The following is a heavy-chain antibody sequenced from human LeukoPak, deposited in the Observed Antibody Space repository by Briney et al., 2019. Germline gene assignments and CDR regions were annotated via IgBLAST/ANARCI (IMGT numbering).Heavy chain of an antibody. D-gene: IGHD2-15*01. CDR3: ASKGWREGYCSGGSCYSDYYYGMDV. CDR1: GGSFSGYY. J-gene: IGHJ6*02. CDR2: INHSGST. Sequence: PSETLSLTCAVYGGSFSGYYWSWIRQPPGKGLEWIGEINHSGSTYYNPSLKSRVTISVDTSKNQFSLKLSSVTAADTAVYYCASKGWREGYCSGGSCYSDYYYGMDVWGQGTTVTVSS. V-gene: IGHV4-34*01.